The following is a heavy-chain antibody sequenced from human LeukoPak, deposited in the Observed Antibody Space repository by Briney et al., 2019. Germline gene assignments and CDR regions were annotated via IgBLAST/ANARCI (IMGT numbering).Heavy chain of an antibody. CDR1: GGSISSADYY. CDR3: ARESPMVRGVIGVFDY. Sequence: SQTLSLTCTVSGGSISSADYYWSWIRQPPGKGLEWIGEINHSGSTNYNPSLKSRVTISVDTSKNQFSLKLSSVTAADTAVYYCARESPMVRGVIGVFDYWGQGTLVTVSS. J-gene: IGHJ4*02. V-gene: IGHV4-30-4*01. D-gene: IGHD3-10*01. CDR2: INHSGST.